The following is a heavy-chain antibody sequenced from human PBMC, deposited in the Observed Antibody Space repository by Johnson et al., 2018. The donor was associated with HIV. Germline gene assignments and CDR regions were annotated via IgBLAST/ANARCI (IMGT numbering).Heavy chain of an antibody. D-gene: IGHD6-6*01. Sequence: EVQLVESGGGLVKPGGSLRLSCAASRFTFSSHAMHWVRQAPGKGLEWVSVIYSGGSTYYADSVKGRFTISRDNSKNTLYLQMNSLRAEDTAMYYCASGVTARAPLLIWGQGTMVTVSS. J-gene: IGHJ3*02. CDR3: ASGVTARAPLLI. CDR2: IYSGGST. CDR1: RFTFSSHA. V-gene: IGHV3-66*02.